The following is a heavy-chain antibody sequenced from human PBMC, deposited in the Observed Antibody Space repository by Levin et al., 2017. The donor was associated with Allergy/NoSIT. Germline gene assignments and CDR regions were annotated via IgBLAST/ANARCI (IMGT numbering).Heavy chain of an antibody. CDR1: GFTFSSYW. V-gene: IGHV3-7*01. Sequence: GGSLRLSCAASGFTFSSYWMSWVRQAPGKGLEWVANIKQDGSEKYYVDSVKGRFTISRDNAKNSLYLQMNSLRAEDTAVYYCARVKGIAVAGTLSTFDYWGQGTLVTVSS. D-gene: IGHD6-19*01. CDR2: IKQDGSEK. CDR3: ARVKGIAVAGTLSTFDY. J-gene: IGHJ4*02.